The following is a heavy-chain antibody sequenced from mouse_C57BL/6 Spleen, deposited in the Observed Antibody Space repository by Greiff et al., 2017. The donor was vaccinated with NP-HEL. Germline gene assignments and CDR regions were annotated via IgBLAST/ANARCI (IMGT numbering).Heavy chain of an antibody. CDR1: GYAFSSYW. CDR3: ARRLRLYAMDY. D-gene: IGHD2-2*01. V-gene: IGHV1-80*01. J-gene: IGHJ4*01. CDR2: IYPGDGAT. Sequence: QVQLQQSGAELVKPGASVKISCKASGYAFSSYWMNWVKQRPGKGLEWIGQIYPGDGATNYNGKFKGKATLTADKSSSTAYMQLSSLTSEDSAVYFCARRLRLYAMDYWGQGTSVTVSS.